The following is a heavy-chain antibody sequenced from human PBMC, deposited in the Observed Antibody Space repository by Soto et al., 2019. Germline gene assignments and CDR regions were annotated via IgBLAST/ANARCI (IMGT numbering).Heavy chain of an antibody. CDR1: GGTFSSYA. CDR3: ARSLWFGELLSPGMDV. D-gene: IGHD3-10*01. Sequence: SVKVSCKASGGTFSSYAISWVRQAPGQGLEWMGGIIPIFGTANYAQKFQGRVTITADESTSTAYMELSSLRSEDTAVYYCARSLWFGELLSPGMDVWGQGTTVTVSS. V-gene: IGHV1-69*13. J-gene: IGHJ6*02. CDR2: IIPIFGTA.